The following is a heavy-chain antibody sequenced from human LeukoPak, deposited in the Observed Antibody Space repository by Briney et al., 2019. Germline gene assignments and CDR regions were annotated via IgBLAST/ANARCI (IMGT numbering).Heavy chain of an antibody. CDR3: ARLSSSGWYWFDP. V-gene: IGHV4-39*01. Sequence: SETLSLTCTVSGGSISSSSYYWGWIRQPPGKGLEWIGSICYSGSTYYNPSLKSRVTISVDTSKNQFSLKLSSVTAADTAVYYCARLSSSGWYWFDPWGQGTLVTVSS. D-gene: IGHD6-19*01. CDR2: ICYSGST. CDR1: GGSISSSSYY. J-gene: IGHJ5*02.